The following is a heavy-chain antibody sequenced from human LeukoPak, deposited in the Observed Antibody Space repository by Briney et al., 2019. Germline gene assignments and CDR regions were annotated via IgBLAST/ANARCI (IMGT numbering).Heavy chain of an antibody. Sequence: PGGSLRLSCAASGFTFSSYGMHWVRQAPGKGLEWVAFIRYDGSNKYYADSVKGRFTISRDNSKNTLYLQMNSLRAEDTAVYYCAKDAYYYGSGSHGDYWGQGTLVTVSS. J-gene: IGHJ4*02. CDR3: AKDAYYYGSGSHGDY. CDR2: IRYDGSNK. V-gene: IGHV3-30*02. D-gene: IGHD3-10*01. CDR1: GFTFSSYG.